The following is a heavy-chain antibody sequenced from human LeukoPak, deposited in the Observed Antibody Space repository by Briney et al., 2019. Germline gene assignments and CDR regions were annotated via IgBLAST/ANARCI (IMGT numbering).Heavy chain of an antibody. CDR3: ARAGTITVVRGVFDY. CDR1: GFTFSSYA. D-gene: IGHD3-10*01. Sequence: PGRSLRLSCAASGFTFSSYAMHWVCQAPGKGLEWVAVISYDGINKYYADSVKGRFTISRDNSKNTLYLQMDSLRAEDTAVYYCARAGTITVVRGVFDYWGQGTLVTVSS. CDR2: ISYDGINK. J-gene: IGHJ4*02. V-gene: IGHV3-30*04.